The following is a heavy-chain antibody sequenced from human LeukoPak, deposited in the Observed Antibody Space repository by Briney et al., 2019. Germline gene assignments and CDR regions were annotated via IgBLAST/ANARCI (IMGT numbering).Heavy chain of an antibody. V-gene: IGHV3-7*01. J-gene: IGHJ4*02. CDR3: ARVEYTGNGNLY. Sequence: GGSLRLSRAGSGLTFINYWMTWIRQVPGKGLEWVANINRDGSGKFYLPSVRGRFTISKDDAEDSLYLQMDSLRPEDTAIYYCARVEYTGNGNLYWGQGTLVTVSS. D-gene: IGHD2-8*02. CDR1: GLTFINYW. CDR2: INRDGSGK.